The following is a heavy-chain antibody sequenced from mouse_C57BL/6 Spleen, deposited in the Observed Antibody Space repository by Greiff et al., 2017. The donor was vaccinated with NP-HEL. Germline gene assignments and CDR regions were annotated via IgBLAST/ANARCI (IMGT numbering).Heavy chain of an antibody. CDR2: INPNNGGT. J-gene: IGHJ2*01. V-gene: IGHV1-26*01. CDR1: GYTFTDYY. CDR3: ARGEDYDYNFAFDY. Sequence: EVQLQQSGPELVKPGASVKISCKASGYTFTDYYMNWVKQSHGKSLEWIGDINPNNGGTSYNQKFKGKATLTVDKSSSTAYMELRSLTSEDSAVYYCARGEDYDYNFAFDYWGQGTTLTVSS. D-gene: IGHD2-4*01.